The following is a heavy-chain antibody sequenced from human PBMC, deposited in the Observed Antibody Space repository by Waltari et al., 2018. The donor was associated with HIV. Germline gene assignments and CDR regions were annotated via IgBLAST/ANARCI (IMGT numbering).Heavy chain of an antibody. J-gene: IGHJ5*02. Sequence: QVQLQQSGPGLVKPSQTLSLTCAISGDSGSSNSAAWNWIRQSPSRGLEWLGMPYYRSKWYNDYAVSVKSRITINPDTSKNQFSLQLNSVTPEDTAVYYCARAGRFLEWLLEAYNWFDPWGQGTLVTVSS. CDR1: GDSGSSNSAA. V-gene: IGHV6-1*01. CDR2: PYYRSKWYN. D-gene: IGHD3-3*01. CDR3: ARAGRFLEWLLEAYNWFDP.